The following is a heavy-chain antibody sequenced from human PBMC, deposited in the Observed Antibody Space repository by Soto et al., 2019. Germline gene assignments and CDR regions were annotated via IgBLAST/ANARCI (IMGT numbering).Heavy chain of an antibody. CDR2: INPNSGGT. J-gene: IGHJ4*02. D-gene: IGHD1-26*01. V-gene: IGHV1-2*04. CDR3: ARLSKVGATDFDY. Sequence: GASAKVSCKASGYTFTGYYMHWVRQAPGQGLEWMGWINPNSGGTNYAQKFQGWVTMTRDTSISTAYMELSRLRSDDTAVYYCARLSKVGATDFDYWGQGTLVTVSS. CDR1: GYTFTGYY.